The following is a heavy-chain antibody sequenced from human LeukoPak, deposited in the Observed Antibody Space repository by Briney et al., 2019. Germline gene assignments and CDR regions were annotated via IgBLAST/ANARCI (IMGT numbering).Heavy chain of an antibody. Sequence: PSETLSLTCAVYGGSFSGYYWSWIRQPAGKGLEWIGRIYTSGSTNYNPSLKSRVTMSVDTSKNQFSLKLSSVTAADTAVYYCARDPNFWSGYHRDYFDYWGQGTLVTVSS. D-gene: IGHD3-3*01. J-gene: IGHJ4*02. CDR1: GGSFSGYY. CDR2: IYTSGST. V-gene: IGHV4-4*07. CDR3: ARDPNFWSGYHRDYFDY.